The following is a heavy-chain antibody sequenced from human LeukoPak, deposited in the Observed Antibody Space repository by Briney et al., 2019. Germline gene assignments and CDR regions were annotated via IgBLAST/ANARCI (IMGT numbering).Heavy chain of an antibody. V-gene: IGHV1-18*01. D-gene: IGHD5-18*01. CDR3: ARSRGYSYGYGGGYYYMDV. CDR2: ISAYNGNT. CDR1: GYTFTSYG. Sequence: ASVKVSCKASGYTFTSYGISWVRRAPGQGLEWMGWISAYNGNTNYAQKLQGRVTMTTDTSTSTAYMELRSLRSDDTAVYYCARSRGYSYGYGGGYYYMDVWGKGTTVTVSS. J-gene: IGHJ6*03.